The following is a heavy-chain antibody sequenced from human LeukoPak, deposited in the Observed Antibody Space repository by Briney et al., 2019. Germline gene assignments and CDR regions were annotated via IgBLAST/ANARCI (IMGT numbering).Heavy chain of an antibody. CDR2: ISSSSGYI. CDR3: ARGYGDQTCDY. D-gene: IGHD4-17*01. J-gene: IGHJ4*02. CDR1: GFTFSSYT. V-gene: IGHV3-21*01. Sequence: GGSLRLSCAASGFTFSSYTMNWVRQAPGKGLEWVSSISSSSGYIYYADSVKGRFTISRDNAKNSLYPQMNSLRAEDTAVYYCARGYGDQTCDYWGQGTLVTVSS.